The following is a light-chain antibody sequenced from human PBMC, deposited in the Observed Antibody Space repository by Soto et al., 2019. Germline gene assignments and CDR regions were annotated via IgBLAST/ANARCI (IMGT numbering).Light chain of an antibody. CDR1: QSIRSY. CDR2: GAS. V-gene: IGKV3-15*01. CDR3: QQHSDWPRT. Sequence: EIVMTQSPATLSVSPGERATLSCRASQSIRSYLAWYQQKPGQAPRLLIFGASTRAAAIPARFSGSGSGTEFTLTISSLQSEDFAVYYCQQHSDWPRTFCQGTKVEIK. J-gene: IGKJ1*01.